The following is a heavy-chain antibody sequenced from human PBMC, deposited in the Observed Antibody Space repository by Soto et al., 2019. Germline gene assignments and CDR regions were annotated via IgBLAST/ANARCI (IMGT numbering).Heavy chain of an antibody. J-gene: IGHJ6*02. CDR3: ARDRKYYYGMDV. Sequence: GGSLRLSCAASGFTFSSYGMHWARQAPGKGLEWVAVIWYDGSNKYYADSVKDRFTISRDNSKNTLYLQMNSLRAEDTAVYYCARDRKYYYGMDVWGQGTTVTVSS. V-gene: IGHV3-33*01. CDR1: GFTFSSYG. CDR2: IWYDGSNK.